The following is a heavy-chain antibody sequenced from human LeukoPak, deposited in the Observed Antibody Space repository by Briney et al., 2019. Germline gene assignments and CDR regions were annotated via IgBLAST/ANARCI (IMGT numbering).Heavy chain of an antibody. CDR2: ISSSSSYI. D-gene: IGHD6-6*01. J-gene: IGHJ5*02. CDR3: ARAASIAARLNWFDP. Sequence: GGSLRLSCAASGFTFSSYGMNWVRQAPGKGLEWVSSISSSSSYIYYADSVKGRFTISRDNAKNTLYLQMNSLRAEDTAVYYCARAASIAARLNWFDPWGQGTLVTVSS. V-gene: IGHV3-21*01. CDR1: GFTFSSYG.